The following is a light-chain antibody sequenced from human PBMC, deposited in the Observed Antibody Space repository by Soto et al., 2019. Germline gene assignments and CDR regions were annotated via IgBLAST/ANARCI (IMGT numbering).Light chain of an antibody. J-gene: IGLJ2*01. Sequence: QAVVTQEPSLTVSPGGTVTLTCGSSDGPVTSGHYPYWYQQRPGQVPRTLIYNTLNRQSWAPARFSGSLVGVKAAPTLSGAQPEDEADYYCLLTYSGGRVFGGGTKLTVL. CDR1: DGPVTSGHY. CDR2: NTL. V-gene: IGLV7-46*01. CDR3: LLTYSGGRV.